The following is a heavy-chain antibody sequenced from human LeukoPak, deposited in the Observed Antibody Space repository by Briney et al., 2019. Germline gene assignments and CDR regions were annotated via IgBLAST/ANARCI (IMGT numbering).Heavy chain of an antibody. CDR1: GYSFTNYW. CDR3: ARRTTRTDSSGYYCDAFDI. V-gene: IGHV5-51*01. CDR2: IYPGDSET. D-gene: IGHD3-22*01. J-gene: IGHJ3*02. Sequence: GESLKISCKGSGYSFTNYWVGWVRQMPGKGLEWMGIIYPGDSETRYSPSFQGQVTISADKSISTAYLQWSSLKASDTAMYYCARRTTRTDSSGYYCDAFDIWGQGTMVTVSS.